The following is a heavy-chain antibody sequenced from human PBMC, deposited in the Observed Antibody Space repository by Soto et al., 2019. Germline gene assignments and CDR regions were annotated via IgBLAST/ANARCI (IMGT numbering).Heavy chain of an antibody. D-gene: IGHD6-19*01. Sequence: QVQLMQSGAEVKKPGASVKVSCKASGYSFTSYDINWVRQATGQGLEWMGWMNPNSGNTGYAQKFQGRVTMTRNTSISTAYMELSSLRSEDTAVYYCARERSSGWYVDYWGQGTLVTVSS. J-gene: IGHJ4*02. CDR2: MNPNSGNT. CDR3: ARERSSGWYVDY. CDR1: GYSFTSYD. V-gene: IGHV1-8*01.